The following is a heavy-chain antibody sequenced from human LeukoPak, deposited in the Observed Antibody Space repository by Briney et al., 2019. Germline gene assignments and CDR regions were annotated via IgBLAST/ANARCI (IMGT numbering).Heavy chain of an antibody. CDR3: ARLISGNWFDP. CDR2: IYYSGST. Sequence: SETLSLTCTVSGGSISSYYCSWIRQPPGKGLEWIGYIYYSGSTNYNPSLKSRVTISVDTSKNQFSLKLSSVTAADTAVHYCARLISGNWFDPWGQGTLVTVSS. V-gene: IGHV4-59*08. CDR1: GGSISSYY. J-gene: IGHJ5*02. D-gene: IGHD1-26*01.